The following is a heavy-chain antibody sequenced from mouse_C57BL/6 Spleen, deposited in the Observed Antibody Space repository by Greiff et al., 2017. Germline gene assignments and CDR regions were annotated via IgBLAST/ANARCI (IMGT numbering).Heavy chain of an antibody. J-gene: IGHJ2*01. Sequence: QVQLQQPGAELVKPGASVKVSCKASGYTFTSYWMHWVKQRPGKGLEWIGKINPSDSDTNYNQKFKGTATLTVDKSSITAYMQLSSLTSEDSAVDDSALYYTEGFDYWGKGTTLTVSS. CDR3: ALYYTEGFDY. CDR1: GYTFTSYW. D-gene: IGHD2-12*01. V-gene: IGHV1-74*01. CDR2: INPSDSDT.